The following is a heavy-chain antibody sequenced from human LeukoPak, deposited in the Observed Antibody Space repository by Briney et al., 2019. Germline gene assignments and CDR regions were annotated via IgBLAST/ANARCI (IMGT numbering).Heavy chain of an antibody. CDR2: IYSGGST. CDR3: AREVPGEY. J-gene: IGHJ4*02. V-gene: IGHV3-66*01. Sequence: GGSLRLSCSASGFTVSSNYMSWVRQAPGRGLEWVSVIYSGGSTYYADSVKGRFTISRDNSKNTLYLQMNSLRAEDTAVYYCAREVPGEYWGQGTLVTVSS. CDR1: GFTVSSNY.